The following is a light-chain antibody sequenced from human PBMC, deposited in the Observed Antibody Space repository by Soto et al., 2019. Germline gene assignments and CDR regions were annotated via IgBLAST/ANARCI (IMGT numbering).Light chain of an antibody. CDR1: QSLLHSNGYNY. CDR2: LGS. CDR3: MQGLQTPPAT. J-gene: IGKJ5*01. V-gene: IGKV2-28*01. Sequence: DSVMTQTPISLPVTPGEPASISCRSSQSLLHSNGYNYLDWYLQKPGQSPQLLIYLGSNRASGVPGRFSGSGSGTDFTLIISRVEAEDVGIYYCMQGLQTPPATFGQGTLLEIK.